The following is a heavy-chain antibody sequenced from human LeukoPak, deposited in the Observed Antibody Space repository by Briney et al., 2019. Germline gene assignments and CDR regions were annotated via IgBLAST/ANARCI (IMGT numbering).Heavy chain of an antibody. CDR1: GFIFDDYG. V-gene: IGHV3-20*04. Sequence: GGSLRLSCAASGFIFDDYGMSWVRQAPGKGLEWVSGINTDGSTTSYADSVKGRFTISRDNAKNTLYLHMDSLRAEDTVVYFCTRGGFDYWGQGTLVTVSS. CDR2: INTDGSTT. CDR3: TRGGFDY. J-gene: IGHJ4*02. D-gene: IGHD3-10*01.